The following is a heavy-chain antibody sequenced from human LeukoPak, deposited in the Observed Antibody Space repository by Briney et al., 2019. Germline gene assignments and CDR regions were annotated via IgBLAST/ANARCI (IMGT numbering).Heavy chain of an antibody. D-gene: IGHD3-10*01. V-gene: IGHV3-74*01. CDR3: ARGASSGYRIDY. CDR1: GFTFSSYW. J-gene: IGHJ4*02. Sequence: GGSLRLSCAASGFTFSSYWMHWVRQAPGKGLVWVSLISTDGRNVNYADSVKGRFTISRDNAKNTLYPQLNSLRAEDTAVYYCARGASSGYRIDYWGQGTLVTVSS. CDR2: ISTDGRNV.